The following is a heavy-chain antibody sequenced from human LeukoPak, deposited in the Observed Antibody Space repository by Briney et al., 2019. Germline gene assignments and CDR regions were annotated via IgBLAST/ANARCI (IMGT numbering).Heavy chain of an antibody. D-gene: IGHD2-15*01. CDR2: ISGSGGST. CDR3: AKAVGYCSGGSCYHLIDY. Sequence: GGSLRLSCAASGFTFSSYAMSWVRQAPGKGLEWVSAISGSGGSTYYADPVKGRFTISRDNSKNTLYLQMNSLRAEDTAVYYCAKAVGYCSGGSCYHLIDYWGQGTLVTVSS. J-gene: IGHJ4*02. CDR1: GFTFSSYA. V-gene: IGHV3-23*01.